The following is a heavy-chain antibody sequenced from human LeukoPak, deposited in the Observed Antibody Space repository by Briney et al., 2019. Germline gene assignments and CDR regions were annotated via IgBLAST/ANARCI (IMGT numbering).Heavy chain of an antibody. Sequence: ASVKVSCKASGYTFTSYGISWVRQAPGQGLEWMGWISAYNGNTNYAQKLQGRVTMTTDTSTSTAYMELRSLRSDDTAVYYCARDSRRRGITMVRGDENYYMDVWGEGTTVTISS. J-gene: IGHJ6*03. D-gene: IGHD3-10*01. CDR3: ARDSRRRGITMVRGDENYYMDV. CDR2: ISAYNGNT. CDR1: GYTFTSYG. V-gene: IGHV1-18*01.